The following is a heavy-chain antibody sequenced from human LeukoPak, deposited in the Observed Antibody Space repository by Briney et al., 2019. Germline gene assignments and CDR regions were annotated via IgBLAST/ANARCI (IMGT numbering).Heavy chain of an antibody. CDR3: AGGIGYATSPADH. J-gene: IGHJ4*02. CDR2: IHDTRGT. V-gene: IGHV4-59*01. Sequence: SETLSLTCTVSGGSMKYYYWSWIRQPPGKGLEWIGYIHDTRGTNYNPYLKSRVTMSLDTPKNHFSLSLHSVTAADTAVYFCAGGIGYATSPADHLGQGTLVIVSS. CDR1: GGSMKYYY. D-gene: IGHD6-13*01.